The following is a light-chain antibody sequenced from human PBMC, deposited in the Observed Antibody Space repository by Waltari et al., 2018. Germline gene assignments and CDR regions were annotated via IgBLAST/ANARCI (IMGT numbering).Light chain of an antibody. CDR3: HQYNNWSPYI. V-gene: IGKV3-15*01. J-gene: IGKJ2*01. CDR1: QSVSTN. Sequence: ETVMTPSPSTLSQSPGDRATLPCRASQSVSTNLAWYQKKPGQDPRLLIFCASFKATGIPARCSGRGASTEFSLTISSLQSEDFAVFYCHQYNNWSPYIFGQGSQLEI. CDR2: CAS.